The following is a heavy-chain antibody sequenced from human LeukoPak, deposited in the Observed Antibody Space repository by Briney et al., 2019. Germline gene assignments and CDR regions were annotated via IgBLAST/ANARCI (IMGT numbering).Heavy chain of an antibody. D-gene: IGHD3-9*01. V-gene: IGHV3-30*02. CDR3: AKAHPPPLYFDGPGWFDP. CDR1: GFTFRSYS. J-gene: IGHJ5*02. CDR2: IRYDGSNK. Sequence: AGGSLRLSCAASGFTFRSYSMSWVRQAPGKGLEWVAFIRYDGSNKYYADSVKGRFTIFRDNSKNTLYLQMNSLRAEDTAVYYCAKAHPPPLYFDGPGWFDPWGQGTLVTVSS.